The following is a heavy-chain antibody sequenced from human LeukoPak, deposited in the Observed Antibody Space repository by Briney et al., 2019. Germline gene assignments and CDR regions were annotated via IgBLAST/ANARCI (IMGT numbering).Heavy chain of an antibody. Sequence: GGSLRLSCAASGFTFDDYDMHRVRQAPGKGLEWVSGISWNGGSIGYADSVKGRFTISRDNAKNSLYLQMNSLRAEDTALYYCAKVTDNYSSSGFDYWGQGTLVTVSS. CDR2: ISWNGGSI. CDR1: GFTFDDYD. V-gene: IGHV3-9*01. J-gene: IGHJ4*02. CDR3: AKVTDNYSSSGFDY. D-gene: IGHD6-6*01.